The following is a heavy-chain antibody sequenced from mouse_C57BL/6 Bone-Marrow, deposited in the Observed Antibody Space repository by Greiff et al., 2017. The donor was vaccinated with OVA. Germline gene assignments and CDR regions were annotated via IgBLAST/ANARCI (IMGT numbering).Heavy chain of an antibody. CDR3: ARSGGNYVRWYFDV. D-gene: IGHD2-1*01. CDR1: GYAFSSYW. J-gene: IGHJ1*03. Sequence: QVQLKESGAELVKPGASVMISCKASGYAFSSYWMNWVKQRPGKGLEWIGQIYPGDGDTNYNGKFKGKATLTADKSSSTAYIQLSSLTSEDSAVYFCARSGGNYVRWYFDVWGTGTTVTVSS. CDR2: IYPGDGDT. V-gene: IGHV1-80*01.